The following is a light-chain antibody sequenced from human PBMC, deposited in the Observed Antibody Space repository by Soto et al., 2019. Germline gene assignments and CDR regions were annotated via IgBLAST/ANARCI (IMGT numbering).Light chain of an antibody. Sequence: EIVMTQSPATLSVSPGERATLSCRASQSVSSNLAWYQQKPGQAPRLLIYGAFTRATGIPARFSGGGSGTEFTLTISSLQSEDFAVYHCQQYSNWPLTFGGGTKVEIK. CDR1: QSVSSN. V-gene: IGKV3-15*01. CDR2: GAF. J-gene: IGKJ4*01. CDR3: QQYSNWPLT.